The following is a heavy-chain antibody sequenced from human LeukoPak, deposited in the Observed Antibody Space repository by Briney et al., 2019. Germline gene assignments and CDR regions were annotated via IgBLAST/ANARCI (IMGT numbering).Heavy chain of an antibody. D-gene: IGHD3-10*01. J-gene: IGHJ6*04. CDR1: GFTFSDYY. V-gene: IGHV3-49*04. CDR3: SRADYYGSGSPICLDV. CDR2: IRSKAYGVTT. Sequence: GGSLRLSCAASGFTFSDYYMSWVRQAPGKGLEWVGFIRSKAYGVTTEHAASVKGRFTISRDDSKSIAYLQMNSLKTEDTAVYYCSRADYYGSGSPICLDVRGKGTTVTVSS.